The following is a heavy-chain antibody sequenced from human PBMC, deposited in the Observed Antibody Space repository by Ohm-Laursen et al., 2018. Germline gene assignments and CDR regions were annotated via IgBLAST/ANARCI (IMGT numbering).Heavy chain of an antibody. CDR2: ISGSGDTT. D-gene: IGHD3-9*01. J-gene: IGHJ4*02. V-gene: IGHV3-23*01. CDR1: GFTFSSHG. CDR3: ARDIDWVAFDY. Sequence: GSLRLSCTVSGFTFSSHGINWVRQAPGKGLEWVSGISGSGDTTYYADSVKGRFAISRDNSRNTLDLQMNSLRAEDTALYYCARDIDWVAFDYWGQGTLVTVSS.